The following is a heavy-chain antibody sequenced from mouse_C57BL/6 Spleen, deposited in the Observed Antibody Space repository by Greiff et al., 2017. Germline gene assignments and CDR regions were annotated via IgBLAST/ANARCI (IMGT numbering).Heavy chain of an antibody. CDR1: GYTFTSYW. CDR3: ARHYGSSYGGY. D-gene: IGHD1-1*01. V-gene: IGHV1-64*01. J-gene: IGHJ2*01. CDR2: IHPNSGST. Sequence: QVQLQQPGAELVKPGASVKLSCKASGYTFTSYWMHWVKQRPGQGLEWIGMIHPNSGSTNYNEKFKSKATLTVYKTSSTAYMQLSSLTSEDSAVYYCARHYGSSYGGYWGQGTTLTVSS.